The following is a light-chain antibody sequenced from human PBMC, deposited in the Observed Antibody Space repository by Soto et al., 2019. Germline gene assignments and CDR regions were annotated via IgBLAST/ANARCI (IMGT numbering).Light chain of an antibody. CDR3: QQYGSSLIT. Sequence: EIVLTQSPGTLSLSPGERATLSCRASQSVSNNYLAWYQQKPGQAPRLLIYDASNRATGIPARFSGSGSGTDFTLTISSLEPEDFAVYYCQQYGSSLITFGQGTRLEI. V-gene: IGKV3-20*01. CDR2: DAS. CDR1: QSVSNNY. J-gene: IGKJ5*01.